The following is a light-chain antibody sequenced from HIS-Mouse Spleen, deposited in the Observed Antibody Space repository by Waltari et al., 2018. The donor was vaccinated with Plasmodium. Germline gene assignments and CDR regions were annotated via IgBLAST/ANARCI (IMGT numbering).Light chain of an antibody. CDR3: SSYAGSNNLV. CDR1: SSDFGGYNY. Sequence: QSALTQPPPASGSPGQSVTIPCTGTSSDFGGYNYVPWYQQHPGKAPKLMIYEVSKRPSGVPDRFSGSKSGNTASLTVSGLQAEDEADYYCSSYAGSNNLVFGGGTKLTVL. V-gene: IGLV2-8*01. J-gene: IGLJ2*01. CDR2: EVS.